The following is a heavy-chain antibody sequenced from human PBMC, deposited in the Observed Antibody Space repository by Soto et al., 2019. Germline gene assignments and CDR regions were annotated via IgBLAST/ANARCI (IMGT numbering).Heavy chain of an antibody. CDR2: IYWDDDK. CDR3: AHGGGYGMDV. J-gene: IGHJ6*02. Sequence: QITLKESGPTLVQPTQTLTLTCTFSGFSLSTIGVGVGWVRQPPGKALEWLALIYWDDDKHYSPSLKSRLTITKDTSKHQVVLTMTNMDPVDTATYYCAHGGGYGMDVWGQGTTVTVSS. CDR1: GFSLSTIGVG. V-gene: IGHV2-5*02.